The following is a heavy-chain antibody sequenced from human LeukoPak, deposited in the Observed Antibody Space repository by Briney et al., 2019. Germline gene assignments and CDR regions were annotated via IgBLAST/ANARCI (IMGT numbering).Heavy chain of an antibody. CDR3: ARDLAWGAFDY. J-gene: IGHJ4*02. D-gene: IGHD7-27*01. CDR1: GFSFSYHG. CDR2: VSPPGGGT. Sequence: GGSLRLSCVASGFSFSYHGMDWVRLAPGKGLEWVSGVSPPGGGTYYADSVKGRFTISRDDSRNTLSLQMNSLRVEDTAVYYCARDLAWGAFDYWGPGILVAVSS. V-gene: IGHV3-23*01.